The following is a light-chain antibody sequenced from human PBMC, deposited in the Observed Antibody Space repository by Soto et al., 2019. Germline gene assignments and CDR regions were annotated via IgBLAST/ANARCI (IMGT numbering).Light chain of an antibody. CDR2: GAS. V-gene: IGKV3-15*01. CDR1: QNVGGY. J-gene: IGKJ5*01. Sequence: EIVLTQSPATLSLSPGERATLSCRASQNVGGYLAWYQQKPGQAPRLLIYGASTRATGLPARFSGSGSGTDFTLTISSLQSEDFAVYYCQQYNTWPPITFGQGTRLEIK. CDR3: QQYNTWPPIT.